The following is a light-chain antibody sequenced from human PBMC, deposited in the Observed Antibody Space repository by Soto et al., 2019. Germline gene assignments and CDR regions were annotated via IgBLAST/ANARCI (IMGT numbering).Light chain of an antibody. V-gene: IGKV3-20*01. CDR1: QTVGKNY. Sequence: PGERATLSCRASQTVGKNYVAWYQQKPGQAPKLLIYDASSRATGIPDRFSGSGSETDFTLTISRLEPEDFAVYYCHQYASSPRTFGQGTKVEI. CDR2: DAS. CDR3: HQYASSPRT. J-gene: IGKJ1*01.